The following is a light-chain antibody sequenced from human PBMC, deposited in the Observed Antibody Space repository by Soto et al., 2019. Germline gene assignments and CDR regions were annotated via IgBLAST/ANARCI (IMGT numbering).Light chain of an antibody. CDR1: SGHSSYI. J-gene: IGLJ3*02. CDR3: ETWDSNTRV. CDR2: PEGSGSY. Sequence: QLVLTQSSSASASLGSSVKFTCTLSSGHSSYIIAWHQQQPGKAPRYLMKPEGSGSYNKGSGVPDRFSGSSSGADRYLTISNLQFEDEADYYCETWDSNTRVFGGGTKLTVL. V-gene: IGLV4-60*02.